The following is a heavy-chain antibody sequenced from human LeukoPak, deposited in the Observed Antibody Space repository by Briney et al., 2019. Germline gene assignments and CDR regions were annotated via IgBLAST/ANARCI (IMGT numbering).Heavy chain of an antibody. Sequence: GGSLRLSCAASGFTFSNYSMNWVRQAPGKGLEWVSSIGTTGSCIFYADSVKGRFTISRDNAKNTLYLQMNSLRAEDTAAYYCAHLGGMVIQNWGQGTLVTVSS. D-gene: IGHD3-16*01. CDR2: IGTTGSCI. CDR3: AHLGGMVIQN. J-gene: IGHJ1*01. V-gene: IGHV3-21*01. CDR1: GFTFSNYS.